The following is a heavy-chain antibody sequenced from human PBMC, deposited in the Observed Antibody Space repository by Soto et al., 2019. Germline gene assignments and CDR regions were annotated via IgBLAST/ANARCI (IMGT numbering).Heavy chain of an antibody. CDR3: AKGSVTFGGVIVNFDY. Sequence: VQLLESGGGLVQPGGSLRLSCAASGFTFSSYAMSWVRQAPGKGLEWVSAISGSGGSTYYADSVKGRFTISRDNSKNTLYLQMNSLRAEDTAVYYCAKGSVTFGGVIVNFDYWGQGTLVTVSS. V-gene: IGHV3-23*01. CDR2: ISGSGGST. J-gene: IGHJ4*02. D-gene: IGHD3-16*02. CDR1: GFTFSSYA.